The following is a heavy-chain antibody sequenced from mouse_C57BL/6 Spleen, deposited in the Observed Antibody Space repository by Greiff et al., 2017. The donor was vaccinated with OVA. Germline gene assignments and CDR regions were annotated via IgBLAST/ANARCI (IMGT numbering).Heavy chain of an antibody. V-gene: IGHV1-82*01. J-gene: IGHJ1*03. CDR1: GYAFSSSW. CDR3: ARSLYYYGSSYGYFDV. D-gene: IGHD1-1*01. Sequence: QVQLQQSGPELVKPGASVKISCKASGYAFSSSWMNWVKQRPGKGLEWIGRIYPGDGDTNYNGKFKGKATLTADKSSSTAYMQLSSLTSEDSAVYFCARSLYYYGSSYGYFDVWGTGTTVTVSS. CDR2: IYPGDGDT.